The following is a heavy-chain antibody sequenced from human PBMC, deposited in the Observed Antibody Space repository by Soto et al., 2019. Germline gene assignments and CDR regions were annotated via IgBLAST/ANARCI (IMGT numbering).Heavy chain of an antibody. D-gene: IGHD4-17*01. CDR3: ARDALALYGDYTYYGMDV. J-gene: IGHJ6*02. V-gene: IGHV3-33*01. Sequence: PGGSLRLSCAASGFTFSSYGMHWVRQAPGKGLEWVAVIWYDGSNKYYADSVKGRFTISRDNSKNTLYLQTNSLRAEDTAVYYCARDALALYGDYTYYGMDVWGQGTTVTVSS. CDR2: IWYDGSNK. CDR1: GFTFSSYG.